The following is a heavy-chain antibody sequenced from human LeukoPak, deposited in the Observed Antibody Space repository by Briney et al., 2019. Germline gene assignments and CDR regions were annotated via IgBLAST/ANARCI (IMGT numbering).Heavy chain of an antibody. V-gene: IGHV4-31*03. Sequence: SETLSLTCTVSGGSISSGGYYWSWIRQHPGKGLEWIGYIYYSGSTYYNPSLKSRVTTSVDTSKNQFSLKLSSVTAADTAVYYCARGGFRPAATGTWFDPWGQGTLVTVSS. CDR1: GGSISSGGYY. D-gene: IGHD2-2*01. CDR2: IYYSGST. CDR3: ARGGFRPAATGTWFDP. J-gene: IGHJ5*02.